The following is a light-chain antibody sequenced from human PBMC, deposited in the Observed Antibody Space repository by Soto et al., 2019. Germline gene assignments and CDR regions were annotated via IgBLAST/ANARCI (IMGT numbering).Light chain of an antibody. CDR2: SAS. V-gene: IGKV3-15*01. CDR3: QQYNNWWT. CDR1: QSVRSN. J-gene: IGKJ1*01. Sequence: EIMMTQSPATLSVSPGERATLSCRASQSVRSNLAWYQQKPAQAPRLLIYSASTRATGIPARFSGSGSGTEFTLTISSRQSEDFAVYYCQQYNNWWTFGQGTKVEIK.